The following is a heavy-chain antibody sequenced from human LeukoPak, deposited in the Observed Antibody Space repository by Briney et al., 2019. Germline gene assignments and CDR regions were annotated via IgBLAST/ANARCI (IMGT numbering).Heavy chain of an antibody. D-gene: IGHD1-26*01. CDR1: GFTFDEHA. CDR2: IMWDGVTR. CDR3: TKDITPGGADV. V-gene: IGHV3-9*01. J-gene: IGHJ6*02. Sequence: GGSLRLSCAASGFTFDEHAMHWVRHAPGKGLEWVAGIMWDGVTRGYADSVKGRFTISIDSAKNSLYLQMNRLRVEDTAFYYCTKDITPGGADVWGQGTTVIVSS.